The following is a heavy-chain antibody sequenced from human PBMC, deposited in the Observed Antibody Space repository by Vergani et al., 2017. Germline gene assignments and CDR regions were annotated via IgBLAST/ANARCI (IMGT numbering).Heavy chain of an antibody. J-gene: IGHJ5*02. CDR2: IIPILGIA. Sequence: QVQLVQSGAEVKKPGSSVKVSCKASGGTFSSYAISWVRQAPGQGLEWMGRIIPILGIANYAQKFQGRVTITADKSTSTAYMELRSLRSDDTAVYYCARDSGYDSPYGDSRFDPWGQGTLVTVSS. CDR3: ARDSGYDSPYGDSRFDP. V-gene: IGHV1-69*04. D-gene: IGHD5-12*01. CDR1: GGTFSSYA.